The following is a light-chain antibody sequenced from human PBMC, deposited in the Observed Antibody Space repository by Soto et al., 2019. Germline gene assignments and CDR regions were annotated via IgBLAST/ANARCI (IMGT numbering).Light chain of an antibody. CDR2: AAS. CDR1: QSISSY. J-gene: IGKJ3*01. CDR3: QKHNSAPLF. V-gene: IGKV1-39*01. Sequence: DIQMTQSPSSLSASVGARVPITCRASQSISSYLNWYQQKPGKAPKFLIYAASSLQSGVPSRFSGSGSGTEFTLTISSLQPEDFASYYCQKHNSAPLFFGPGTKVDIK.